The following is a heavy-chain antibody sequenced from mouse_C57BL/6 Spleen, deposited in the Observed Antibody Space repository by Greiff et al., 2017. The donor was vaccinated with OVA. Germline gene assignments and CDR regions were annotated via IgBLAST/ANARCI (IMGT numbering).Heavy chain of an antibody. Sequence: QVQLQQSGAELVRPGSSVKLSCKASGYTFTSYWMDWVKQRPGQGLEWIGNIYPSDSDTHYNQKFKDKATLTVDKSSSSAYMQLSRLTSEDIAVYECARSDYGTNFDYWGQGTTLTVSS. CDR2: IYPSDSDT. J-gene: IGHJ2*01. CDR1: GYTFTSYW. CDR3: ARSDYGTNFDY. V-gene: IGHV1-61*01. D-gene: IGHD2-4*01.